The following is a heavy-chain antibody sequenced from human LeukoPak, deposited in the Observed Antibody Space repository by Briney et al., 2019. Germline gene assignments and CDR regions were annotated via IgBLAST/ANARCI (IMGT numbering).Heavy chain of an antibody. Sequence: GGSLRLSCAASGFTFSSYWMSWVRQAPGKGLEWVANIKQDGSEKYYVDSVKGRFTISRDNAKNSLYLQMNSLRAEDTAVYYCARKSGYYDSSGSFDIWGQGTMVTVSS. CDR2: IKQDGSEK. CDR1: GFTFSSYW. V-gene: IGHV3-7*01. J-gene: IGHJ3*02. CDR3: ARKSGYYDSSGSFDI. D-gene: IGHD3-22*01.